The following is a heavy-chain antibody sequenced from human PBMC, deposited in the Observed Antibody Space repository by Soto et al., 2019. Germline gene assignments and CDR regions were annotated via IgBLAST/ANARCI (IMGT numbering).Heavy chain of an antibody. J-gene: IGHJ4*01. CDR3: LSYKFDF. V-gene: IGHV3-64D*06. CDR2: ISADGANT. CDR1: GFDFNTYS. D-gene: IGHD1-1*01. Sequence: LRLSCSASGFDFNTYSMHWVRQAPGKGLEYVSAISADGANTFYIDSVKGRFTLSRDNFNNTVYLQMSSLRDEDTAVYYCLSYKFDFWGQGTLVTVSS.